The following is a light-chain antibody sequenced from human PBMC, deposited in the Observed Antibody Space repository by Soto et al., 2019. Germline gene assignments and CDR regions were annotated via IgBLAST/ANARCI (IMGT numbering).Light chain of an antibody. Sequence: DIQMTQSPSTLSASVGDRVTITCRASQSISGWLAWYQQKPGKAPKLLIYDAYNLESGVPSRFSGSGSGTEFTLTITSLQPDDFATYYCKQYNDYRAFGQGTNVEIK. J-gene: IGKJ1*01. V-gene: IGKV1-5*01. CDR2: DAY. CDR1: QSISGW. CDR3: KQYNDYRA.